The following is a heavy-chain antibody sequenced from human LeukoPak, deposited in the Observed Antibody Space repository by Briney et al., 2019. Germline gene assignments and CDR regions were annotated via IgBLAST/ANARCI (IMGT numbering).Heavy chain of an antibody. V-gene: IGHV5-51*01. J-gene: IGHJ6*02. CDR3: ARSKSDYYYYYGMDV. CDR2: IYPGDSDT. D-gene: IGHD2-21*02. CDR1: GYSFTSYW. Sequence: GESLKISCKGSGYSFTSYWIGWVRQMPGKGLEWMGIIYPGDSDTRYSPSLQGQVTISADKSISTAYLQWSSLKASDTAMYYCARSKSDYYYYYGMDVWGQGTTVTVSS.